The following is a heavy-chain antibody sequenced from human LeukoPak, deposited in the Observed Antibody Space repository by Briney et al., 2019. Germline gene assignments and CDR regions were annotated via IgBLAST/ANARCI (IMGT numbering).Heavy chain of an antibody. J-gene: IGHJ4*02. V-gene: IGHV3-7*03. CDR2: IKEDGSEK. CDR1: GFTFSTYW. CDR3: AKALSHCSGGSCYSAVDY. Sequence: GGSLRLSCAASGFTFSTYWMAWVRQTPGKGLEWVANIKEDGSEKYYVDSVKGRFTISRDNSKNTLYLQMNSLRAEDTAVYYCAKALSHCSGGSCYSAVDYWGQGTLVTVSS. D-gene: IGHD2-15*01.